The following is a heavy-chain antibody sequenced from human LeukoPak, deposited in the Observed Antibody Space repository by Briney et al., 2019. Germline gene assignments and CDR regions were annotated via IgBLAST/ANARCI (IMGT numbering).Heavy chain of an antibody. CDR1: GYTFTSYY. V-gene: IGHV1-46*01. J-gene: IGHJ6*03. Sequence: ASVKVSCKASGYTFTSYYMHWVRQAPGQGLEWMGIINPSGGSTSYAQKFQGRVTMTRDMSTSTVYMELSSLRSEDTAVYYCARGKIGRSGSGSYKYYYYMDVWGKGTTVTISS. CDR2: INPSGGST. D-gene: IGHD3-10*01. CDR3: ARGKIGRSGSGSYKYYYYMDV.